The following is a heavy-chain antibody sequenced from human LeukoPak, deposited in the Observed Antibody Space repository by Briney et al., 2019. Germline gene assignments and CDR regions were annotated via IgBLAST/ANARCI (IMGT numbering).Heavy chain of an antibody. Sequence: GGSLRLSCAASGFTFSDYYVSWIRQAPGKGLEWVSYISSSGSTIHYADSVKGRFTISRDNAKNSLYLQMNSLRAEDTAVYYCAREKVRVTLPYYCSSTSCYEDYYYYGMDVWGQGTTVTVSS. CDR2: ISSSGSTI. D-gene: IGHD2-2*01. J-gene: IGHJ6*02. CDR1: GFTFSDYY. CDR3: AREKVRVTLPYYCSSTSCYEDYYYYGMDV. V-gene: IGHV3-11*01.